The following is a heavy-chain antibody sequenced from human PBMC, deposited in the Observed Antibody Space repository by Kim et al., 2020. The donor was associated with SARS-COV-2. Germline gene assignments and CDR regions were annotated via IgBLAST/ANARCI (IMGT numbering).Heavy chain of an antibody. CDR3: AKKFSYGSGTYFYHFDY. V-gene: IGHV3-23*01. J-gene: IGHJ4*02. D-gene: IGHD3-10*01. Sequence: SVKGRFTISRDNSKNTLYLQMNSLRAEDTAVYYCAKKFSYGSGTYFYHFDYWGQGTLVTVSS.